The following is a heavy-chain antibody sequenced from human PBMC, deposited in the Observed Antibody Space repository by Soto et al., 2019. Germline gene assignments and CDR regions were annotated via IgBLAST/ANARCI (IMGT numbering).Heavy chain of an antibody. J-gene: IGHJ6*02. D-gene: IGHD3-10*01. V-gene: IGHV1-3*04. CDR1: GSTFTGYV. CDR2: INTGNGNT. CDR3: ARDERGGPPVFYYYYGMDV. Sequence: GASVKVSCKVSGSTFTGYVIHWVRQAPGQGLEWMGWINTGNGNTQSSQKFQGRVTIARDTSATTGYMELSSLRSEDTAVYYCARDERGGPPVFYYYYGMDVWAQGPTVTVSS.